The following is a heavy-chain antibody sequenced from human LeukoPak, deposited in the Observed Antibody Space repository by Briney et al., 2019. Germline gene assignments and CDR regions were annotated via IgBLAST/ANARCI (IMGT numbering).Heavy chain of an antibody. CDR2: LNPKSDGS. D-gene: IGHD3-22*01. V-gene: IGHV1-2*06. CDR1: GYAFTGHY. J-gene: IGHJ4*02. Sequence: ASVKVSCKASGYAFTGHYIHWVRQAPGQGLEWMGRLNPKSDGSNNAQKFQSRVTMTRDTSISTAYMELSGLRSDDTAVYYCARGGYHYDSSGYLGFDCWGQGTLVIVSS. CDR3: ARGGYHYDSSGYLGFDC.